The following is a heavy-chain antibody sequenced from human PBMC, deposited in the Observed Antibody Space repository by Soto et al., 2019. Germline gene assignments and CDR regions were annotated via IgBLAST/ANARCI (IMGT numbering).Heavy chain of an antibody. CDR1: GGSFNNYY. V-gene: IGHV4-34*01. CDR2: INHSGST. CDR3: AREGRYFDL. Sequence: QVQLQQWGAGLLKPSETLSLTCAVYGGSFNNYYWSWIRQPPGKGLEWIGEINHSGSTNYNPSLKSGVTISVDTSKNQFSLKLGSVAAADTAVYYCAREGRYFDLWGRGTLVTVSS. J-gene: IGHJ2*01.